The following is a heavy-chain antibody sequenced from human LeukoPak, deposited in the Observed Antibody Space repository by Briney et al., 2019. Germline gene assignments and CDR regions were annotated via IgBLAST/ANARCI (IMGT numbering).Heavy chain of an antibody. CDR3: ARGLRYSTGWYYFDY. CDR2: IYSGGST. D-gene: IGHD6-19*01. CDR1: GFTVSNNY. Sequence: PEGSLRLSCAASGFTVSNNYINWVRQAPGKGLEWVSVIYSGGSTYYADSVKGRFTISRDNSKNTLYLQMNSLRDEDTALYYCARGLRYSTGWYYFDYWGQGTLVTVSS. J-gene: IGHJ4*02. V-gene: IGHV3-66*01.